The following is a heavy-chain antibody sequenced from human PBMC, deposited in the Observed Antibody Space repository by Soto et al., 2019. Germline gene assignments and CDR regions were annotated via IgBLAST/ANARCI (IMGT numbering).Heavy chain of an antibody. D-gene: IGHD4-4*01. CDR3: TREPDYSNYFEY. V-gene: IGHV3-15*07. J-gene: IGHJ4*02. CDR2: IRSKADGGTI. CDR1: GFTFNNAW. Sequence: EVQLVESGGGLVRPGGSLRLSCVASGFTFNNAWMNWVRQAPGKGLEWVGRIRSKADGGTIDYAAPVKDRLTISRDDSKNTLHLQMNSLKTEETAVYYCTREPDYSNYFEYWGQGTLVTVSS.